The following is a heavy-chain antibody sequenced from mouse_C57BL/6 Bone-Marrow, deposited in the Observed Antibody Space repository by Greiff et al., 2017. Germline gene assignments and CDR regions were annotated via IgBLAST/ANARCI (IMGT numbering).Heavy chain of an antibody. CDR1: GFTFSDYG. CDR3: ARYRTPYFDY. V-gene: IGHV5-17*01. Sequence: EVKLVESGGGLVKPGGSLKLSCAASGFTFSDYGMHWVRQAPEKGLEWVAYISSGSSTIYYADTVKGRFTISRDNAKNTLFLQMTSLRSEDTAMYYCARYRTPYFDYWGQGTTLTVSS. CDR2: ISSGSSTI. D-gene: IGHD2-12*01. J-gene: IGHJ2*01.